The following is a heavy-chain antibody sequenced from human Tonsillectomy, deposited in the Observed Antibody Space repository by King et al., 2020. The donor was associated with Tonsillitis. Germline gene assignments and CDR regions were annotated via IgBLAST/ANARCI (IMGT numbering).Heavy chain of an antibody. J-gene: IGHJ6*02. CDR3: ARDAGDYGMDV. CDR1: GGSISSGGYS. Sequence: QLQESGSGLVKPSQTLSLTCAVSGGSISSGGYSWSWIRQPPGKGLEWIGYIYHRESPYYNPSLKSRVTISIERSKNHLSLNLSSVTAADTAVYYCARDAGDYGMDVWGQGTTVTGSS. CDR2: IYHRESP. D-gene: IGHD4-17*01. V-gene: IGHV4-30-2*01.